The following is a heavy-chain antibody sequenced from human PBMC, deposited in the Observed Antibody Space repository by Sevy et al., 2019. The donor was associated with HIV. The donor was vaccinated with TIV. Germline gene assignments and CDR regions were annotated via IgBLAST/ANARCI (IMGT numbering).Heavy chain of an antibody. CDR1: GFTFSNYA. V-gene: IGHV3-23*01. D-gene: IGHD3-3*01. Sequence: GGSLRLSCAASGFTFSNYAMSWVRQAPGKGLEWVSDISGSGDSTYYADSVKGRFTISRDNSKNTLYLQMSSLRADDRAVYYCAKLYYDFWSGYYPHTFDFSGQGTMVTVSS. J-gene: IGHJ3*01. CDR3: AKLYYDFWSGYYPHTFDF. CDR2: ISGSGDST.